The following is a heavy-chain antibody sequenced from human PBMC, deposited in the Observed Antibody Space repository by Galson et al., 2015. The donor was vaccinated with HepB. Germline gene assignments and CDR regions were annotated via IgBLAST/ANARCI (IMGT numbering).Heavy chain of an antibody. V-gene: IGHV3-11*05. CDR2: ISGSSTYT. J-gene: IGHJ4*02. CDR3: ARDSCNSTSCYDY. CDR1: GFTFGDYY. Sequence: SLRLSCAASGFTFGDYYMSWIRQAPGEGLEWLSYISGSSTYTNYADSVEGRFTISRDNGRNSLYLQMNSLRAEDTAVYYCARDSCNSTSCYDYWGPGTLVTVSS. D-gene: IGHD2-2*01.